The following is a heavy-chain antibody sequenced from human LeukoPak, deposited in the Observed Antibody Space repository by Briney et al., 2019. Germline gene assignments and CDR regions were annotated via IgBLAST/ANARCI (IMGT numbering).Heavy chain of an antibody. CDR3: ATDGAYGLTH. CDR1: GFTVSSNY. CDR2: IYSGGIT. J-gene: IGHJ4*02. D-gene: IGHD3-16*01. Sequence: GGSLRLSCAASGFTVSSNYMTWVRQAPGKGLEWVSVIYSGGITYYADSVKGRFTVSRDNNKDMVYLQMSSLRAEDTAVYYCATDGAYGLTHWGQGTLVTVSS. V-gene: IGHV3-53*01.